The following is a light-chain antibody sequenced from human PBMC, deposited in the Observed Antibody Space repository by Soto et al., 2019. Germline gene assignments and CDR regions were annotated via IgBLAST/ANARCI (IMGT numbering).Light chain of an antibody. CDR2: AAS. J-gene: IGKJ3*01. CDR3: QQANSFPS. Sequence: DIPMTQSPSSVSASVGDGVTITCRACQGISNCFAWHQQNPGRAPKLLIYAASTLRSGVPSRFSGSGSGTDFTLTISGLQPEDFATYCCQQANSFPSFGPGTKVNIK. CDR1: QGISNC. V-gene: IGKV1D-12*01.